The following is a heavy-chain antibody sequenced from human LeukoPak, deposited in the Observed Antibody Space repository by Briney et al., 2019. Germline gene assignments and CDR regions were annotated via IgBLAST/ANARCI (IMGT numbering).Heavy chain of an antibody. CDR3: ARDTPTMIVVVITTFDY. J-gene: IGHJ4*02. V-gene: IGHV1-69*05. Sequence: SVKVSCKASGGTFSSYAISWVRQAPGQGLEWMGGIIPIFGTANYAQKFQGRVTITTDESTSTAYMELSSLRSEDTAVYYCARDTPTMIVVVITTFDYWGQGTLVTVSS. CDR2: IIPIFGTA. CDR1: GGTFSSYA. D-gene: IGHD3-22*01.